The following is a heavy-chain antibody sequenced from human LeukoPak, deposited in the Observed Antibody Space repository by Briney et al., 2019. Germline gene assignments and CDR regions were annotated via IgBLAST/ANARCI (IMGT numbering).Heavy chain of an antibody. V-gene: IGHV4-39*01. CDR3: ARHLSGTTMAHYFDF. CDR2: IYYSGST. CDR1: GGSISSSSYY. Sequence: SETLSLTCTVSGGSISSSSYYWGWIRQPPGKGLEWIGNIYYSGSTYYNPSLKSRVTISVDTSKNQFSLKLYSVTASDAAIYYCARHLSGTTMAHYFDFWGQGTLVTVSS. D-gene: IGHD1-1*01. J-gene: IGHJ4*02.